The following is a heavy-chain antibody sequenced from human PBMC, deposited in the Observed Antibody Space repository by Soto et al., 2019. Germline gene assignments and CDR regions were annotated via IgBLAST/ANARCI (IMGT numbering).Heavy chain of an antibody. CDR2: ISYDGSNK. CDR1: GFTFSSYG. V-gene: IGHV3-30*03. D-gene: IGHD1-26*01. CDR3: ATDGGSYYMEFYFDH. Sequence: QVQLVESGGGVVQPGRSLRLSCLASGFTFSSYGIHWVRQAPGKGLEWVAVISYDGSNKYYSDSVKGRFTISRDNSKNTLYLQMNSLRPEDTAVYYCATDGGSYYMEFYFDHWGQGTLVTVSS. J-gene: IGHJ4*02.